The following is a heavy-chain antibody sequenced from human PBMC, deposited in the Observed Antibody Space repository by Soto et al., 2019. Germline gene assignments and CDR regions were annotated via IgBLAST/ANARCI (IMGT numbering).Heavy chain of an antibody. CDR2: ISWNSGSI. J-gene: IGHJ6*02. D-gene: IGHD1-26*01. V-gene: IGHV3-9*02. CDR1: GFNSDDYA. CDR3: AKVGPSFYYGMDV. Sequence: EVHLVESGGGLVQPGRSLRLSCAAGGFNSDDYAMHWVRQAPGKGLEWVSGISWNSGSIGYADSVKGRFTISRDNAKNSLYLQMNSLRTEDTALYYCAKVGPSFYYGMDVWGQGTTVTVSS.